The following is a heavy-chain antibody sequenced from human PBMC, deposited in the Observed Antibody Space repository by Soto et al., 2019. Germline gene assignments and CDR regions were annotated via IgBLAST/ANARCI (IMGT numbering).Heavy chain of an antibody. V-gene: IGHV1-69*06. CDR1: GGTFSSYA. CDR3: ARDALTYYYDSSGSNWFDP. J-gene: IGHJ5*02. Sequence: QVQLVQSGAEVKKPGSSVKVSCEASGGTFSSYAISWVRQAPGQGLEWMGGIIPIFGTANYAQKFQGRVTITADKSTSTAYMELSSLRSEDTAVYYCARDALTYYYDSSGSNWFDPWGQGTLVTVSS. CDR2: IIPIFGTA. D-gene: IGHD3-22*01.